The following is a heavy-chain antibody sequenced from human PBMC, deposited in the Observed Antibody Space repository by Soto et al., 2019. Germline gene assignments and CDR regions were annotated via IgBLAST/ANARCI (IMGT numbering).Heavy chain of an antibody. D-gene: IGHD3-10*01. CDR1: GFTFSTYA. CDR3: AKDWGRVTMVRGV. V-gene: IGHV3-23*01. Sequence: EVQLLESGGGLVQPGGSLTLSCVASGFTFSTYAMGWVRQAPGKGLEWVSGIMGSGGTTSYADSVKGRFTISRDNTKNTLYLEINNLRAEDTAVYYCAKDWGRVTMVRGVWGKGTTVTVSS. CDR2: IMGSGGTT. J-gene: IGHJ6*04.